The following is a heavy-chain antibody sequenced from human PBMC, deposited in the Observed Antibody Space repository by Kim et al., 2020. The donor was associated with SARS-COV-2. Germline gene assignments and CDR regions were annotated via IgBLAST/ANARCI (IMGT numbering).Heavy chain of an antibody. CDR2: TYYRSKWYN. CDR3: ARDRGYSYGDDYYYYYGMDV. CDR1: GDSVSSNSAA. V-gene: IGHV6-1*01. Sequence: SQTLSLTCAISGDSVSSNSAAWNWIRQSPSRGLEWLGRTYYRSKWYNDYAVSVKSRITINPDTSKNQFSLQLNSVTPEDTAVYYCARDRGYSYGDDYYYYYGMDVWGQGTTVTVSS. J-gene: IGHJ6*02. D-gene: IGHD5-18*01.